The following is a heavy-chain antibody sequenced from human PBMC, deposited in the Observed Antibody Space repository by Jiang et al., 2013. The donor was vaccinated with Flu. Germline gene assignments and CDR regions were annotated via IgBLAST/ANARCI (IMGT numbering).Heavy chain of an antibody. CDR1: GFTFSRYA. Sequence: VQLVESGGGVVQPGRSLRLSCAASGFTFSRYAMHWVRQAPGKGLEWVAVISYDGTNKYYADSVKGRFTISRDSSENTLSLQMNSLRPEDTALYYCAREASLSGSYSAPGYWGQGTLVTVSS. D-gene: IGHD3-10*01. CDR2: ISYDGTNK. V-gene: IGHV3-30-3*01. CDR3: AREASLSGSYSAPGY. J-gene: IGHJ4*02.